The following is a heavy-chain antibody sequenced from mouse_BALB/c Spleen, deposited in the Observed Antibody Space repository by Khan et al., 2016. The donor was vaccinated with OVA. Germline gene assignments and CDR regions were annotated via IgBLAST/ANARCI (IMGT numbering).Heavy chain of an antibody. J-gene: IGHJ2*01. CDR2: ISSGGSYT. D-gene: IGHD1-3*01. V-gene: IGHV5-6-4*01. CDR1: GFTFSTYT. Sequence: EVELVESGGGLVKPGGSLKLSCAASGFTFSTYTMSWVRQTPEKRLEWVATISSGGSYTFYPDSVKGRFTLSNGNAMNSLNLQMRSLKSADTAMYYCTGDRIKRAGYFDYWGQGTTLTVSS. CDR3: TGDRIKRAGYFDY.